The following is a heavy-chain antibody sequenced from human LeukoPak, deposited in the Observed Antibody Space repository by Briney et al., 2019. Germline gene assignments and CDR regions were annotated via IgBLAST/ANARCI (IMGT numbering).Heavy chain of an antibody. CDR1: GFTFRSYG. Sequence: PGRSLRLSCAASGFTFRSYGMHWVRQAPGKGLEWVAVIWYDGSNEYCADSVKGRFTISRDNSKNTLYLQMNSLRAEDTAVYYCARDDDYGDSYWYFDLWGRGTLVTVPS. CDR2: IWYDGSNE. V-gene: IGHV3-33*01. J-gene: IGHJ2*01. CDR3: ARDDDYGDSYWYFDL. D-gene: IGHD4-17*01.